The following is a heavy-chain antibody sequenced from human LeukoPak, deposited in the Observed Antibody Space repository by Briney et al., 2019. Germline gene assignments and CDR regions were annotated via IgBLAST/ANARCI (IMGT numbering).Heavy chain of an antibody. D-gene: IGHD3-22*01. Sequence: ASVKVSCKASGYTFTGYYMHWVRQAPGQGLEWMGWINPYNGNTNYAQKLQGRVTMTTDTSTSTAYMELRSLRSDDTAVYYCARMARYYYDSSGYYPKDSRGNWFDPWGQGTLVTVSS. J-gene: IGHJ5*02. CDR3: ARMARYYYDSSGYYPKDSRGNWFDP. CDR2: INPYNGNT. CDR1: GYTFTGYY. V-gene: IGHV1-18*04.